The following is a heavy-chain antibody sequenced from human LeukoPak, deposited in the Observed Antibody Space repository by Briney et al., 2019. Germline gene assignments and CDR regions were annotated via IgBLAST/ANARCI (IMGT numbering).Heavy chain of an antibody. Sequence: PSETLSLTCAVYGGSSSGYYWNWIRQPPGKGLEWIGQINHRGDTDYSPSLKSRVTISVDTSKSQFSLKLTSMTAADTAVYYCARGRDPFWGQGTLVTVSS. CDR2: INHRGDT. D-gene: IGHD5-24*01. V-gene: IGHV4-34*01. CDR1: GGSSSGYY. J-gene: IGHJ4*02. CDR3: ARGRDPF.